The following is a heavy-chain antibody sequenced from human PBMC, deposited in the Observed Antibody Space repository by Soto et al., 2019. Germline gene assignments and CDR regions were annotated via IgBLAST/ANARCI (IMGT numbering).Heavy chain of an antibody. CDR3: ARDRHYSYGSGSYPYYFDY. CDR1: GFTFSSYE. V-gene: IGHV3-48*03. D-gene: IGHD3-10*01. CDR2: ISSSGSTI. J-gene: IGHJ4*02. Sequence: EVQLVESGGGLVQPGGSLRLSCAASGFTFSSYEMNWVRQAPGKGLEWVSYISSSGSTIYYADSVKGRFTISRDNAKNSLYLQMNSLRAEDTAVYYCARDRHYSYGSGSYPYYFDYWGQGTLVTVSS.